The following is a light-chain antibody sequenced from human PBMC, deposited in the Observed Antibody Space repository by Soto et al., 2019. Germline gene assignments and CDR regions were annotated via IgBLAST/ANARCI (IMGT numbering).Light chain of an antibody. CDR2: DVS. CDR1: QSLVYSDGNTY. CDR3: MQCTHWPPLT. J-gene: IGKJ5*01. V-gene: IGKV2-30*01. Sequence: DVVLTQSPLSLPVTLGQPASISCRSSQSLVYSDGNTYLNWFQQRPGRSPRRLIYDVSNRDSGVPDRFSGSGSGTDFTLKITRVEAEDVGVYYCMQCTHWPPLTFGQGTRLEIK.